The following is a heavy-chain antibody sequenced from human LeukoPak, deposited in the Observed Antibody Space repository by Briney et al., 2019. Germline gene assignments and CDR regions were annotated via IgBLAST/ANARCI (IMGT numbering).Heavy chain of an antibody. Sequence: ASVKVSCKAAGYTFTGYYMHWVRQAPGQRLEWMGWINPNSGGTNYAQKFQGRVTMIRDTSISTAYMELSRLRSDDTAVYYCARGSGGSKRSYYIDVWGKGTTVTVSS. V-gene: IGHV1-2*02. J-gene: IGHJ6*03. CDR3: ARGSGGSKRSYYIDV. D-gene: IGHD3-10*01. CDR2: INPNSGGT. CDR1: GYTFTGYY.